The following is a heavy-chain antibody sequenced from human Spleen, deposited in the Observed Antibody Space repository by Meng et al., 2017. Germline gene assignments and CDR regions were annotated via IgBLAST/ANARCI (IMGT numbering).Heavy chain of an antibody. CDR2: ISFDGSDK. V-gene: IGHV3-30*07. Sequence: VQLVESGGGVVQPGRSLRLSCAASGFTFRSYAMHWVRRAPGKGLEWVAVISFDGSDKFYADSVKGRFTISRDNSKNMLYLQMNSLRAEDTAVYYCARDANHYLDYWGQGTLVTVSS. CDR3: ARDANHYLDY. CDR1: GFTFRSYA. J-gene: IGHJ4*02.